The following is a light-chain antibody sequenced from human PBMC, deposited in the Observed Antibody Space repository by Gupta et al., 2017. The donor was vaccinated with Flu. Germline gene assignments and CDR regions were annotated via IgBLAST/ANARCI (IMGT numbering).Light chain of an antibody. J-gene: IGLJ1*01. CDR3: CSYAGSTGV. Sequence: QSALTQPRSVSGSPGQSATISCTATISAVGGYNYVSWYQQHPGKAPKLVIYDVNRRPSGVPDRFSASKSGNPASLTLSGLQAADEADYYCCSYAGSTGVFGTGTKVTVL. CDR1: ISAVGGYNY. CDR2: DVN. V-gene: IGLV2-11*01.